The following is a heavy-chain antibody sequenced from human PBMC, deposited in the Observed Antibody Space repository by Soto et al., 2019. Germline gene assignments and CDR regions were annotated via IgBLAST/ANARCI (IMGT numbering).Heavy chain of an antibody. CDR3: ARGSFSSSSSWFDP. J-gene: IGHJ5*02. CDR2: IYYSGRT. V-gene: IGHV4-31*03. Sequence: SETLPLTCTVPGGSITSGDYYWTWIRQPPGKGLEWIGYIYYSGRTYYNPSLNSRVSISVDTTENQFSLKVTSVTAADTSLYYCARGSFSSSSSWFDPWGRGTLVTVSS. D-gene: IGHD6-6*01. CDR1: GGSITSGDYY.